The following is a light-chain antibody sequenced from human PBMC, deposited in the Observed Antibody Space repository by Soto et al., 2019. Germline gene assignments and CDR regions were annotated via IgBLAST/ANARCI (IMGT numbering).Light chain of an antibody. V-gene: IGKV3-15*01. CDR1: HSLTTY. CDR3: QQYNKWPLT. J-gene: IGKJ4*01. Sequence: EVVHTHSPASLSVSRPETATLYCGSSHSLTTYLAWYEQKPDQAPRLLIYGISTRATDVPARFSGSGSGTEFTLTISGLQSEDFAVYYCQQYNKWPLTFGGGTKV. CDR2: GIS.